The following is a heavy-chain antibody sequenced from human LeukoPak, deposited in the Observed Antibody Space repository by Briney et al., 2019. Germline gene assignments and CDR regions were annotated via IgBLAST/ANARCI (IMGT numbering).Heavy chain of an antibody. CDR2: ISGSGGST. D-gene: IGHD3-10*01. CDR1: GFTFSSYA. Sequence: PGGSLRLSCAASGFTFSSYAMSWVRQAPGKGLEWVSAISGSGGSTYYADSVKGRFTISRDNSKNTLYLQMNSLRAEDTAVYYCAKGSEWFGWYYIDYWGQGTLVTVSS. CDR3: AKGSEWFGWYYIDY. V-gene: IGHV3-23*01. J-gene: IGHJ4*02.